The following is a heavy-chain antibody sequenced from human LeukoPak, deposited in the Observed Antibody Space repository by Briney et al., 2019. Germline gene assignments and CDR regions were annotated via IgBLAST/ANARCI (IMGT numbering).Heavy chain of an antibody. J-gene: IGHJ4*02. CDR3: AKTSRGNSGYDSPFDY. V-gene: IGHV3-23*01. D-gene: IGHD5-12*01. CDR2: IRGSGSRT. CDR1: GFTFSTYA. Sequence: GGSLRLSCAASGFTFSTYAMSWVRHAPGKGLEWVSGIRGSGSRTDYADYVKGRFTISRDNSKDTLYLQMNSLRADDTAVYYCAKTSRGNSGYDSPFDYWGQGTLVTVSS.